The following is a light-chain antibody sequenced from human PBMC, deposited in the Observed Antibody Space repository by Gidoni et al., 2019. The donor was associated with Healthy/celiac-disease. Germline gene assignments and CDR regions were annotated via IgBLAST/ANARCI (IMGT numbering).Light chain of an antibody. Sequence: SSELTPDPAVSVALGQTVRITCQGDSLRRYYARWYQQKPGQAPVLVIYGKNNRPPGIPDRCSGSRSGNTASLTITGAQAEDEADYYCNSRDSSGNLVVFGGGTKLTVL. V-gene: IGLV3-19*01. CDR3: NSRDSSGNLVV. CDR2: GKN. J-gene: IGLJ2*01. CDR1: SLRRYY.